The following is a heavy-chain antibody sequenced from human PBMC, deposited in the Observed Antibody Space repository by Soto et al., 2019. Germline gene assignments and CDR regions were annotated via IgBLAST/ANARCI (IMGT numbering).Heavy chain of an antibody. J-gene: IGHJ3*02. Sequence: QITLKESGPTLVKPTQTLTLTCTFSGFSLSTSGVGVGWIRQPPGKALEWLALIYWDDDKRYSPSLKSRLTITKDSSKNRVVLTMTIMDPVDTATYYCAHGGYSSAFDIWGQGTMVTVSS. CDR1: GFSLSTSGVG. V-gene: IGHV2-5*02. CDR3: AHGGYSSAFDI. CDR2: IYWDDDK. D-gene: IGHD6-13*01.